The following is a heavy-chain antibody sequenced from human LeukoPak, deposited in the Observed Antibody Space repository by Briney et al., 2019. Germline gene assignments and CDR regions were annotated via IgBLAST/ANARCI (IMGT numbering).Heavy chain of an antibody. V-gene: IGHV4-31*11. CDR2: IYYSGST. D-gene: IGHD2-2*02. CDR3: ARSIPPYDY. Sequence: SETLSLTCAVYGGSFSGYYWSWIRQHPGKGPEWIGYIYYSGSTYYNPSLKSRVTISVDTSKNQFSLKLSSVTAADTAVYYCARSIPPYDYWGQGTLVTVSS. J-gene: IGHJ4*02. CDR1: GGSFSGYY.